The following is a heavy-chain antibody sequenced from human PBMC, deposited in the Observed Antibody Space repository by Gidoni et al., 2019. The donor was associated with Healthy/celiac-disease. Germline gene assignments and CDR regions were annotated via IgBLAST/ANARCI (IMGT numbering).Heavy chain of an antibody. CDR1: AFPFSTYG. CDR3: ARDFGGYSGYDSGYFDY. CDR2: IWYDGSNK. J-gene: IGHJ4*02. V-gene: IGHV3-33*01. D-gene: IGHD5-12*01. Sequence: QVQLVESGGGVVQPGRSLRLSCAASAFPFSTYGMHWVRQATGKGLEWVAVIWYDGSNKYYADSVKGRFTISRDNSKNTLYLQMNSLRSEDTAVYYCARDFGGYSGYDSGYFDYWGQGTLVTVSS.